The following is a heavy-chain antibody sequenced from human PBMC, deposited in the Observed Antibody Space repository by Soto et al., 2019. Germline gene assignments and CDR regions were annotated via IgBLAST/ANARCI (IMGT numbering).Heavy chain of an antibody. V-gene: IGHV1-69*13. J-gene: IGHJ6*02. Sequence: GASVKVSCKASGGTFSSYAISWVRQAPGQGLEWMGGIIPIFGTANYAQKFQGRVTITADESTSTAYMELSSLRSEDTAVYYCARRLRYDYSYYGMDVWGQGTTGTVSS. CDR1: GGTFSSYA. D-gene: IGHD4-17*01. CDR3: ARRLRYDYSYYGMDV. CDR2: IIPIFGTA.